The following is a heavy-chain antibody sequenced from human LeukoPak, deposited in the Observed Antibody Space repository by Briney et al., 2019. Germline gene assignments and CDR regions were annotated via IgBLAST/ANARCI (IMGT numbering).Heavy chain of an antibody. CDR3: WRPYCINSICSSSVVGS. CDR2: IHHSGST. D-gene: IGHD2-8*01. CDR1: GGSVSSGSYY. J-gene: IGHJ4*02. Sequence: SETLSLTCTVSGGSVSSGSYYWSWIRQPPGKGLEWIGNIHHSGSTYYSPSLKSRVTISVDTSKNQFSLRLNSVTAADTAIYYCWRPYCINSICSSSVVGSWGQGTLVTVSS. V-gene: IGHV4-39*01.